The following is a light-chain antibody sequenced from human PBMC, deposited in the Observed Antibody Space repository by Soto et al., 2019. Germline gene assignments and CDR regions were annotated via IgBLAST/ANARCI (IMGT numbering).Light chain of an antibody. CDR1: QSISSY. V-gene: IGKV1-39*01. J-gene: IGKJ2*01. Sequence: DIQMTQSPSSLSASVGDRVTITCRASQSISSYLNWYQQKPGKAPKLLIYAASSLQSGVPSRFSGSGYGTDFTITISSRQHEDFATYYCQQCYITPVFGQGPKLEIK. CDR3: QQCYITPV. CDR2: AAS.